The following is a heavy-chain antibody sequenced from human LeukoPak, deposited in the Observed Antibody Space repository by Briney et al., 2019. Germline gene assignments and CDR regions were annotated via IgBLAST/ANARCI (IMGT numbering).Heavy chain of an antibody. J-gene: IGHJ4*02. CDR1: GNYW. CDR3: ASFYETY. Sequence: GGPLRLSCAASGNYWMHWVRQVPGKGLVWVSHINSDGSWTSYADSVKGRLTISKDNAKNTVYLQMNSLRAEDTAVYYCASFYETYWGRGTLVTVSS. CDR2: INSDGSWT. V-gene: IGHV3-74*01. D-gene: IGHD2/OR15-2a*01.